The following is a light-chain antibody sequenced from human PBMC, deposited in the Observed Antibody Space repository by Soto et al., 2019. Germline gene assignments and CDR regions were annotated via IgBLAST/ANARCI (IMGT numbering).Light chain of an antibody. V-gene: IGKV3-20*01. CDR1: QTITNNY. J-gene: IGKJ2*01. CDR3: QQYSISPRT. Sequence: EIVLTQSPGTLSLSPGERATLSCRASQTITNNYLAWYQHKPGQAPRLLISGASNRATGIPDRFSGSGSGTDFTLTISRLEPEDFAVYYCQQYSISPRTFGLGTKL. CDR2: GAS.